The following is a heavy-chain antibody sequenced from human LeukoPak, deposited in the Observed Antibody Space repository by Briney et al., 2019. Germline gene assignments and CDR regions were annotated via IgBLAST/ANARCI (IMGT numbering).Heavy chain of an antibody. CDR2: ISGSSSYI. CDR1: GFTFSSYS. Sequence: GGSLRLSCAASGFTFSSYSMNWVRQAPGKGLEWVSSISGSSSYIYYADSVRGRFTISRDNAKNSLYLQMNSLRAEDTAVYYCARARVFDYWGQGTLVTVSS. CDR3: ARARVFDY. V-gene: IGHV3-21*01. J-gene: IGHJ4*02.